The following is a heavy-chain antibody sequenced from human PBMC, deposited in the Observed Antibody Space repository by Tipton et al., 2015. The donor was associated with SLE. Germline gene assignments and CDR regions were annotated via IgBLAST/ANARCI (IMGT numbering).Heavy chain of an antibody. V-gene: IGHV4-34*01. J-gene: IGHJ4*02. D-gene: IGHD6-19*01. CDR2: INHSGST. CDR3: ARVWLAFDY. CDR1: GGSFSGYY. Sequence: TLSLTCAVYGGSFSGYYWSWIRQPPGKGLEWIGEINHSGSTNYNPSLKSRVTISVDTSKNQFSLKLSSVTAADTAVYYCARVWLAFDYWGQGTLVTVSS.